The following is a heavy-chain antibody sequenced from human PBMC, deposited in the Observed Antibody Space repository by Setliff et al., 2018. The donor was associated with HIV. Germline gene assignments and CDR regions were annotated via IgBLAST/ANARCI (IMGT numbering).Heavy chain of an antibody. CDR1: GGSISSANSY. D-gene: IGHD2-21*02. CDR3: AREVDVVTTSDAFDI. CDR2: IYYNGNAY. V-gene: IGHV4-30-4*08. J-gene: IGHJ3*02. Sequence: KTSETLSLTCTVSGGSISSANSYWSWIRQPPGKGLEWIGYIYYNGNAYYYHPSLKRRTTISLDTSMNQFSLKLTSVTAADTAVYYCAREVDVVTTSDAFDIWGQGTMVTVSS.